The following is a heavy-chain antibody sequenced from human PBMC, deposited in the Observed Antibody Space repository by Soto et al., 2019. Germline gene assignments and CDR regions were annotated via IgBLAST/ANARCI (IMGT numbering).Heavy chain of an antibody. CDR2: FDPEDGET. J-gene: IGHJ4*02. CDR1: GYTLTELS. CDR3: ATTTVVGATMDFDY. Sequence: ASVKVSCKVSGYTLTELSMHWVRQAPGKGLEWMGGFDPEDGETIYAQKFQGRVTMTEDTSTDTAYMELSSLRSEDTAVYYCATTTVVGATMDFDYWGQGTLVTVSS. V-gene: IGHV1-24*01. D-gene: IGHD1-26*01.